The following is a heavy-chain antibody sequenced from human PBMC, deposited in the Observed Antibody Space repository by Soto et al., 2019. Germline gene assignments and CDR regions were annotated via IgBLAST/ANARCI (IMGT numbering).Heavy chain of an antibody. J-gene: IGHJ4*02. Sequence: SETLSLTCAFYCGSFIGYYWSWLRQPPGKGLEWIGEINHSGSTNYNPSLKSRLTISVDTSNNQYSLKLSSVTAADTAVYYCARGGHYWGQGTLVTVSS. CDR3: ARGGHY. V-gene: IGHV4-34*01. CDR1: CGSFIGYY. CDR2: INHSGST.